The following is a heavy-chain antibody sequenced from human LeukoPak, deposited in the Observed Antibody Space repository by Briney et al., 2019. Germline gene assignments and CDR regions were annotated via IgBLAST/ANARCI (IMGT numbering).Heavy chain of an antibody. CDR1: GGSISSYY. CDR2: IYYSGST. D-gene: IGHD6-13*01. CDR3: ARHVPLGGAAAAYD. Sequence: SETLSLTCTVSGGSISSYYWSWIRQPPGKGLEWIGYIYYSGSTNYNPSLKSRVTISVDTSKNQFSLKLSSVTAADTAVYYCARHVPLGGAAAAYDWGQGTLVTVSS. V-gene: IGHV4-59*08. J-gene: IGHJ4*02.